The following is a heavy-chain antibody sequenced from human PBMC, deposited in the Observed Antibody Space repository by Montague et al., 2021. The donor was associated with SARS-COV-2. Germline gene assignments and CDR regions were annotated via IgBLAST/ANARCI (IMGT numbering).Heavy chain of an antibody. CDR2: FYSVGST. CDR3: ARETMTADAFDI. V-gene: IGHV4-59*02. CDR1: GASVSSSD. Sequence: SETLSLTCTVSGASVSSSDWGRIRQSPGKGLEWIGYFYSVGSTDYNPSLKSRVTISRDTSKNQFSLKVRSVTAADTAIYYCARETMTADAFDIWGQGTMVTVSS. J-gene: IGHJ3*02. D-gene: IGHD1-14*01.